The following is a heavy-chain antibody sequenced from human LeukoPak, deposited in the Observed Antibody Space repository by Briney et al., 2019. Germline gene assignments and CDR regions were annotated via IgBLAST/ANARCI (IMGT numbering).Heavy chain of an antibody. CDR3: ATDTSGWRLDY. J-gene: IGHJ4*02. D-gene: IGHD6-19*01. Sequence: EGSLRLSCAASGFXFSGSAMHWVRQASGKGLEWVGRIRSKADSYATAYAASVKGRFAISRDDSKNTAYLQMNSLKTEDTAVYYCATDTSGWRLDYWGQGNLVTVSS. CDR1: GFXFSGSA. V-gene: IGHV3-73*01. CDR2: IRSKADSYAT.